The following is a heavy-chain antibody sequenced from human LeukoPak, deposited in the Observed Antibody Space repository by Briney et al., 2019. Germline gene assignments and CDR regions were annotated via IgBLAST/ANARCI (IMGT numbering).Heavy chain of an antibody. J-gene: IGHJ3*02. D-gene: IGHD2-2*01. CDR2: INHSGST. CDR1: GGSFSGYY. V-gene: IGHV4-34*01. CDR3: ARSGRYCSSTSCNYDAFDI. Sequence: SETLSLTCAVYGGSFSGYYWSWIRQPPGKGLEWIGEINHSGSTNYNPSLKSRVTISVDTSKIQFSLKLSSVTAADTAVYYCARSGRYCSSTSCNYDAFDIWGQGTMVTVSS.